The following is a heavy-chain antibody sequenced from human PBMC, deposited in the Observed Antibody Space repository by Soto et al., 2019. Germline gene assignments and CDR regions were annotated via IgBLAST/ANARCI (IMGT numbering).Heavy chain of an antibody. J-gene: IGHJ5*02. CDR3: ARRGSVVVPAAIGTRAYNWFDP. V-gene: IGHV4-39*01. Sequence: SETLSLTCTVSGGSISSSSYYWGWIRQPPGKGLEWIGSIYYSGSTYYNPSLKSRVTISVDTSKNQFSLKLSSVTAADTAVYYCARRGSVVVPAAIGTRAYNWFDPWGQGTLVTVSS. CDR1: GGSISSSSYY. CDR2: IYYSGST. D-gene: IGHD2-2*01.